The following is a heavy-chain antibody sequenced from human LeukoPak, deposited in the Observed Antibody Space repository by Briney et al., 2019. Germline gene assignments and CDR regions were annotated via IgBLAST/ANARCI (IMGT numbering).Heavy chain of an antibody. D-gene: IGHD3-22*01. J-gene: IGHJ4*02. Sequence: ASVKVSFKASGYSFTSCDINWVRQAAGQGGEGMGWMNPNSGNTGYAQKFHGRVNMTRDISLSTAYMQLSTQRSEDTDVYYCARGGYYYDSSGFYAGIDYWGQGTLVTVSS. CDR1: GYSFTSCD. CDR2: MNPNSGNT. CDR3: ARGGYYYDSSGFYAGIDY. V-gene: IGHV1-8*01.